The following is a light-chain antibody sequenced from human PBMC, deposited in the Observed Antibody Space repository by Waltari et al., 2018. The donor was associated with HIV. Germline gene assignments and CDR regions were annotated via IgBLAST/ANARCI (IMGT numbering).Light chain of an antibody. J-gene: IGLJ2*01. CDR2: DST. CDR1: KNAISADKT. V-gene: IGLV2-14*01. Sequence: QSALTQTASLSASPGQSITISCTGIKNAISADKTVSRYQQHPGQVPTHLIYDSTNRPAVVSGLFSASTSVYPASLTISLLQPDDDAYYCCGSSANINSVLFGAGTKLTVL. CDR3: GSSANINSVL.